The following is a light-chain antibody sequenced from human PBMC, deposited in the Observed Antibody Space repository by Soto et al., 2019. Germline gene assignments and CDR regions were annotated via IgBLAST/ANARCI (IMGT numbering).Light chain of an antibody. CDR3: QQYNNWPPIT. J-gene: IGKJ5*01. Sequence: EIVMTQSPATLSVSPGERATLSCMSSQSGSGNLAWYQQKPGQAPRLLIYGASTRATGIPARFSGSGSGTEFNLTISSLQSEDFAVYYCQQYNNWPPITFGQGTRLEIK. CDR2: GAS. CDR1: QSGSGN. V-gene: IGKV3-15*01.